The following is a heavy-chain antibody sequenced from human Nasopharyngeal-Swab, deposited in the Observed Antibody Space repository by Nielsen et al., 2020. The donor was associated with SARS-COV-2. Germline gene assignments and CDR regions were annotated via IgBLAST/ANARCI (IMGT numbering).Heavy chain of an antibody. V-gene: IGHV1-69*10. CDR1: GGTFTTYT. CDR3: ARDLQGALNYYVMDV. J-gene: IGHJ6*02. CDR2: IIPIIDKP. D-gene: IGHD1-26*01. Sequence: SVKVSCKASGGTFTTYTISWVRQRPGQGLEWMGGIIPIIDKPNYAQKFQGRVTITADRSTSTAYMELSSLRSEDTAVYFCARDLQGALNYYVMDVWGQGTTVTVSS.